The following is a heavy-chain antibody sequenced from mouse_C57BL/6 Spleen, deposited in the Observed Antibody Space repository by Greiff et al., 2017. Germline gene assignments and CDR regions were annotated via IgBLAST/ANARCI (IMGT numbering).Heavy chain of an antibody. V-gene: IGHV3-1*01. CDR3: ARGGGLLLHY. CDR2: ISYSGST. D-gene: IGHD2-3*01. J-gene: IGHJ2*01. CDR1: GYSITSGYD. Sequence: DVKLQESGPGMVKPSQSLSLTCTVTGYSITSGYDWHWIRHFPGNKLEWMGYISYSGSTNYNPSLKSRISITHDTSKNHFFLKLNSVTTEDTATYYCARGGGLLLHYWGQGTTLTVSS.